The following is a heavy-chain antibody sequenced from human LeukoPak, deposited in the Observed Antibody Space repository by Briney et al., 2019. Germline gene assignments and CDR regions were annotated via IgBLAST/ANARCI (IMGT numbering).Heavy chain of an antibody. D-gene: IGHD3-9*01. Sequence: PGGSLRLSCAASGFIVSSNYLSWVRQAPGKGLEWVSVIYSGGSTYYADSVRGRFTISRDNSKNMLYLQMNSLRAEDTAVYYCARRAASLRYFDWLTTVNDAFDIWGQGTMVTVSS. CDR2: IYSGGST. CDR3: ARRAASLRYFDWLTTVNDAFDI. J-gene: IGHJ3*02. CDR1: GFIVSSNY. V-gene: IGHV3-53*01.